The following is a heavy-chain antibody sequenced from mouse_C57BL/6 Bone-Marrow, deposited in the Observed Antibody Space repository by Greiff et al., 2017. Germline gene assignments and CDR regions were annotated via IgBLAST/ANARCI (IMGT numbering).Heavy chain of an antibody. CDR1: GYTFTSYW. Sequence: QVQLQQPGAELVMPGASVKLSCKASGYTFTSYWMHWVKQRPGQGLEWIGEIDPSDSYTNYNQKFKGKSTLTVDKSSSTAYMQLSSLTSEDSEVYYFAKSEVSWFAYWGQGTLVTVSA. D-gene: IGHD2-1*01. CDR2: IDPSDSYT. J-gene: IGHJ3*01. CDR3: AKSEVSWFAY. V-gene: IGHV1-69*01.